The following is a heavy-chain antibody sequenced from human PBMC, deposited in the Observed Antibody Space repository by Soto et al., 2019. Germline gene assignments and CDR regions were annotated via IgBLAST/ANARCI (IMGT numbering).Heavy chain of an antibody. D-gene: IGHD3-10*01. V-gene: IGHV1-18*01. CDR3: ARGVGSGSYYNQYNWFDP. J-gene: IGHJ5*02. Sequence: GASVKVSCKASGYTFTNYGISWVRQAPGQGLEWMGWINVYNGNTKYAQKVKGRVTMTTDPSTNTANMELRSLRSDDTAVYYCARGVGSGSYYNQYNWFDPWGQRTLVTVSS. CDR1: GYTFTNYG. CDR2: INVYNGNT.